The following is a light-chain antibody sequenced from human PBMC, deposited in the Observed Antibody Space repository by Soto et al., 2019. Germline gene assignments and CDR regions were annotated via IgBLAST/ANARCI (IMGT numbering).Light chain of an antibody. CDR1: QKIHNF. Sequence: DIQLTQSPSSLSASVGDRVTITCRASQKIHNFLSWYQHKRGKAPKLLIFLASTLETGVPSRFGGSGSGTDFTLTISHXEPEDFATYYCQQSLSNPRTFGGGTKVDIK. CDR2: LAS. CDR3: QQSLSNPRT. J-gene: IGKJ4*01. V-gene: IGKV1-39*01.